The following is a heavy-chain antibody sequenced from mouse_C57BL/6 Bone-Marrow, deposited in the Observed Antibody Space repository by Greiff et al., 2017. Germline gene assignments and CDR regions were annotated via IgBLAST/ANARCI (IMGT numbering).Heavy chain of an antibody. CDR1: GYTFTSYW. D-gene: IGHD2-5*01. CDR3: ARSHYSNYLLAY. J-gene: IGHJ3*01. CDR2: IDPSDSYT. Sequence: VQLQQPGAELVMPGASVKLSCKASGYTFTSYWMHWVKQRPGQGLEWIGEIDPSDSYTNYNQKFKGKSTLTVDKSSSTAYMQLTSLTSEDSAVYYCARSHYSNYLLAYWGQGTLVTVSA. V-gene: IGHV1-69*01.